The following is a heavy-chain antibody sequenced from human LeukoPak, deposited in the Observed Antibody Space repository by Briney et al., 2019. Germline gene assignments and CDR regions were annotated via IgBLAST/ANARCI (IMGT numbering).Heavy chain of an antibody. D-gene: IGHD3-10*01. CDR1: GRSFSGYY. CDR2: INHSGST. CDR3: ARLTSGGDY. V-gene: IGHV4-34*01. J-gene: IGHJ4*02. Sequence: SETLSLTCAVYGRSFSGYYWSWIRQPPGKGLEWIGEINHSGSTNYNPSLKSRVTISVDTSKNQFSLKLSSVTAADTAVYYCARLTSGGDYWGQGTLVTVSS.